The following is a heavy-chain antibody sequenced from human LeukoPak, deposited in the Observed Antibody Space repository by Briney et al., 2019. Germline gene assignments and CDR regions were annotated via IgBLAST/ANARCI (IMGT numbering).Heavy chain of an antibody. V-gene: IGHV3-23*01. CDR2: ISGSGTNT. J-gene: IGHJ5*02. CDR3: AKATSPVISRNLFDR. D-gene: IGHD3-3*02. CDR1: GFTFSSYA. Sequence: GGSLRLSCAASGFTFSSYAMSWVRQAPGKGLEWVSAISGSGTNTYYADSVKGRFTISRDNSKNTLYVQMNSLRAEDTAVYYCAKATSPVISRNLFDRWGQGTLVTVSS.